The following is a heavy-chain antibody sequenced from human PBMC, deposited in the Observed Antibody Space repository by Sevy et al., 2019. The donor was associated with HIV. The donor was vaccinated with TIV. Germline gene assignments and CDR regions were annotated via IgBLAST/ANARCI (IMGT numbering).Heavy chain of an antibody. CDR3: ARDRRFCGNECYLYYYYGMDV. V-gene: IGHV3-53*01. CDR1: GFNVNDNY. J-gene: IGHJ6*02. CDR2: IHADGSS. D-gene: IGHD3-16*02. Sequence: GGSLRLSCAASGFNVNDNYMTWVRQAPGKGLEWVSIIHADGSSYYADSVKGRFTMSRDDSKNIVNLQRNSLRAEDTAVYYCARDRRFCGNECYLYYYYGMDVWGQGTAVTVSS.